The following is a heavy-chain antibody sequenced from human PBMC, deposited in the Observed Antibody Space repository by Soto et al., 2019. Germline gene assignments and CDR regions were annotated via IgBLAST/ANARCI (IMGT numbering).Heavy chain of an antibody. D-gene: IGHD1-26*01. CDR1: GYTITGYY. Sequence: ASVKVSCKASGYTITGYYVHWVRQAPGQGLEWMGWINPNSGDTYLAQRFQGRVTMNRDTSIGTAYMELRGLTSDDTAEYYCAKGGAIVAAVTRVYRYNAMEVWGKGSKGTVCS. CDR2: INPNSGDT. J-gene: IGHJ6*04. V-gene: IGHV1-2*02. CDR3: AKGGAIVAAVTRVYRYNAMEV.